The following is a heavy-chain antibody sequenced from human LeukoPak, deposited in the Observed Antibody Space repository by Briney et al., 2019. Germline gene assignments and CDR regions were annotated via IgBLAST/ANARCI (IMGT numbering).Heavy chain of an antibody. CDR1: GFTFSSYG. CDR3: ARDLMAMVRGVIISPH. Sequence: GGSLRLSCAASGFTFSSYGMHWVRQAPGKGLEWVAFIRYDGSNKYYADSVKGRFTISRDNSKNTLYLQMNSLRAEDTAVYYCARDLMAMVRGVIISPHWGQGTLVTVSS. D-gene: IGHD3-10*01. J-gene: IGHJ4*02. CDR2: IRYDGSNK. V-gene: IGHV3-30*02.